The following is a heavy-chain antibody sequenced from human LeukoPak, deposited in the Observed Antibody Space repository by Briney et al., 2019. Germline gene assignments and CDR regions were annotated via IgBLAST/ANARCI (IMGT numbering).Heavy chain of an antibody. CDR2: LSGSGGST. D-gene: IGHD3-22*01. CDR3: ASHHYYDSSGLDDYFDY. V-gene: IGHV3-23*01. Sequence: GGSLRLSCAASGFTFSSNAMSWVRQGPGKGLGWVSALSGSGGSTYYADSVKGRFSISTDNSKTTLYLQMNSLRAEDTAVYYCASHHYYDSSGLDDYFDYWGQGTLVTVSS. CDR1: GFTFSSNA. J-gene: IGHJ4*02.